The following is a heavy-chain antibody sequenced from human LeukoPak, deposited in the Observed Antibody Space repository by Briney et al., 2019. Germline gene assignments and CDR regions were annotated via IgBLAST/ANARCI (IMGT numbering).Heavy chain of an antibody. CDR3: ARDNGSGYTKGYEHYYYYLDV. Sequence: SETLSLTCNVSGASINTFYWTWIRQPAGKGLEWLGRVYTTETTNYNPSFRGRLTMSLDTSKNQVSLELTSVTAADTAIYYCARDNGSGYTKGYEHYYYYLDVWGKGTTVTVSS. CDR2: VYTTETT. CDR1: GASINTFY. V-gene: IGHV4-4*07. J-gene: IGHJ6*03. D-gene: IGHD3-3*02.